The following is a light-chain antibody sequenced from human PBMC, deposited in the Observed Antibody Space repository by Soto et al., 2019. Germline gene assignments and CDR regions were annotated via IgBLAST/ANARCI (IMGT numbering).Light chain of an antibody. CDR1: QTVSNY. V-gene: IGKV3-11*01. Sequence: EIALTQFPASLSLSPAERATLSCRASQTVSNYLAWYQQKPGQAPRLLIYDASSRATGIPARFSGSESGTDFTLTISSLEAEDFAVYYCQHGLTFGPGTKADIK. CDR3: QHGLT. J-gene: IGKJ3*01. CDR2: DAS.